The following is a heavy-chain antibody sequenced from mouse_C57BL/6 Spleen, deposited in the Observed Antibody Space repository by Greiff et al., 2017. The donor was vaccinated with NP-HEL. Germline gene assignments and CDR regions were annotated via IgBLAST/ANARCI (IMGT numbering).Heavy chain of an antibody. CDR1: GFSLTSYG. CDR2: IWRGGST. V-gene: IGHV2-5*01. J-gene: IGHJ4*01. CDR3: AKPRRVLGYAMDY. D-gene: IGHD3-3*01. Sequence: VQLQQSGPGLVQPSQSLSITCTVSGFSLTSYGVHWVRQSPGKGLEWLGVIWRGGSTDYNAAFMSRLSITKDNSKSQVFFKMNSLQADDTAIYYCAKPRRVLGYAMDYWGQGTSVTVSS.